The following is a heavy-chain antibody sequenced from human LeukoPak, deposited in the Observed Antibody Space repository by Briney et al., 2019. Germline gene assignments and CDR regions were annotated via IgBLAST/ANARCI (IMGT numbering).Heavy chain of an antibody. D-gene: IGHD5-18*01. Sequence: GGSLRLSCAASGFTFDDYAMHWVRQAPGKGLEWVSLISGDGGSSYYADSVKGRFTISRDNSKNSLYLQMNSLGAEDTALYYCAKSTAMLSSYFYGMDVWGQGTTVTVSS. CDR1: GFTFDDYA. CDR3: AKSTAMLSSYFYGMDV. V-gene: IGHV3-43*02. CDR2: ISGDGGSS. J-gene: IGHJ6*02.